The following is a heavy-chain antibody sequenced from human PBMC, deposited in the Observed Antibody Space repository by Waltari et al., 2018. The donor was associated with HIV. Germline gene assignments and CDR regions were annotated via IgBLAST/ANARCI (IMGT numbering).Heavy chain of an antibody. CDR2: IYYSGST. CDR1: GGSISSSSYY. D-gene: IGHD3-10*01. V-gene: IGHV4-39*07. Sequence: QLQLQESGPGLVKPSEILSLTCTVSGGSISSSSYYWGWIRQPPGKGLEWIGSIYYSGSTYYNPSLKSRVTISVDTSKNQFSLKLSSVTAADTAVYYCARVSYGSGGLDYWGQGTLVTVSS. CDR3: ARVSYGSGGLDY. J-gene: IGHJ4*02.